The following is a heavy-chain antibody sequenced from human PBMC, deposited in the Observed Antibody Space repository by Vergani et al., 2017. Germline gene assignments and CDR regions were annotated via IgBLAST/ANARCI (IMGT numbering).Heavy chain of an antibody. J-gene: IGHJ5*02. Sequence: QVQLQESGPGLVKPPQTLSLTCTVSGGSISSGGYYWSWIRQHPGKGLEWIGYIYYSGSTYYNPSLKSRVTISVDTSKNQFSLKLSSVTAADTAVYYCARHDYGDYVDWFDPWGQGTLVTVSS. D-gene: IGHD4-17*01. CDR2: IYYSGST. CDR3: ARHDYGDYVDWFDP. CDR1: GGSISSGGYY. V-gene: IGHV4-31*03.